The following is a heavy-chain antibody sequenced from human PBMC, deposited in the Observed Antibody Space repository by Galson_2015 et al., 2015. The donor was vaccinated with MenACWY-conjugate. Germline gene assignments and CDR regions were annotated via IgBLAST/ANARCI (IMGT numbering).Heavy chain of an antibody. D-gene: IGHD1-26*01. J-gene: IGHJ4*02. CDR3: AKTRGASFYFDS. Sequence: SLRLSCAASGFIFNTYWMHWVRHAPGKGLVWVSRINPGGSSTTYADSVKDRFTISRDNAKNPLYLQMNSLRPEDTAVLYCAKTRGASFYFDSWGQGTLVTVSS. V-gene: IGHV3-74*01. CDR2: INPGGSST. CDR1: GFIFNTYW.